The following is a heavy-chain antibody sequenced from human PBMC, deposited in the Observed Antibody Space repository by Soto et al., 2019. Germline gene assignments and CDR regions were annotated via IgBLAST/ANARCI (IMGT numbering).Heavy chain of an antibody. CDR2: ISWNSGSI. J-gene: IGHJ4*02. CDR1: GFTFDDYA. D-gene: IGHD3-16*02. CDR3: AKDSGGEFSSFDY. Sequence: LRLSCAASGFTFDDYAMHWVRQAPGKGLEWVSGISWNSGSIGYADSVKGRFTISRDNAKNSLYLQMNSLRAEDTALYYCAKDSGGEFSSFDYWGQGTLVTVSS. V-gene: IGHV3-9*01.